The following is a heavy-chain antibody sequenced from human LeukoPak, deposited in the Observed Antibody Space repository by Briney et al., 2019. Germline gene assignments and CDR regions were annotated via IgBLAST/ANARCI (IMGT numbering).Heavy chain of an antibody. V-gene: IGHV3-23*01. CDR1: GFTFSSYA. Sequence: GVSLRLSCAASGFTFSSYAMSWVRQAPGKGLEWVSAISGRGGSTYYADSVKGRFTISRDNSKNTLYLQMNSLRAEDTAVYYCRAYYDFWSGYNTLNPNDAFDIWGQGTMVTVSS. J-gene: IGHJ3*02. D-gene: IGHD3-3*01. CDR2: ISGRGGST. CDR3: RAYYDFWSGYNTLNPNDAFDI.